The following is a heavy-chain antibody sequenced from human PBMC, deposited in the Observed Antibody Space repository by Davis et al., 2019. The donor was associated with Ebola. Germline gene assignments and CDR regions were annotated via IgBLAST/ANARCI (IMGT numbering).Heavy chain of an antibody. V-gene: IGHV1-2*02. CDR2: INPYSSGT. CDR3: ARDLGYHANYLAAY. Sequence: ASVKVSCKASGYTFAGYCLHWVRQAPGQGLEWMGWINPYSSGTVYAPKFQDRVTMTSDTSITTAYMELNSLRSDDTAIYYCARDLGYHANYLAAYWGQGTLVTVSS. CDR1: GYTFAGYC. D-gene: IGHD4/OR15-4a*01. J-gene: IGHJ4*02.